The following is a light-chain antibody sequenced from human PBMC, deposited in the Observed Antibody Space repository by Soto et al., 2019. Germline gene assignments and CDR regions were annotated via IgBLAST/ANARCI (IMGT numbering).Light chain of an antibody. V-gene: IGKV3-20*01. CDR1: QSVSSRS. Sequence: EIVLTQSPGTLSLSPGERATRSCMASQSVSSRSLAWYQQKPGQAPRLLISDASNRAADIPDRFSGSGSGTDFTLTINRLEPEDFAVYYCQQYAGSPRTFGQGTKVDIK. CDR3: QQYAGSPRT. CDR2: DAS. J-gene: IGKJ1*01.